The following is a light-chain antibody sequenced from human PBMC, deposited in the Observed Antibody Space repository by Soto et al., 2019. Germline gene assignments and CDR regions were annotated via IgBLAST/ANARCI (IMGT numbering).Light chain of an antibody. J-gene: IGKJ2*01. CDR2: WAS. V-gene: IGKV4-1*01. CDR3: HQYYGSPFT. Sequence: DIVMTQSPDSVAVSLGERATINCKSSQSFLYSSNNKNYLAWYQQKPGQPPKLLVYWASIRESGVPDRFSGSGSGTDFTLTISSLQAEDVAVYYCHQYYGSPFTFGQGTKLEI. CDR1: QSFLYSSNNKNY.